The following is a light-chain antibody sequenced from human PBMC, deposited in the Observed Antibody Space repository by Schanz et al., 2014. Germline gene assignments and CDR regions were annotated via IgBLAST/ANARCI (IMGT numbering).Light chain of an antibody. V-gene: IGKV3-20*01. CDR2: WAS. CDR1: QSVSSSY. CDR3: QQYYTTPST. J-gene: IGKJ2*01. Sequence: VLTQSPGTLSLSPGERATLSCRASQSVSSSYLAWFQQKPGQPPKLLIYWASTRESGVPDRFSGSGSGTDFTLTISSLQAEDVAVYYCQQYYTTPSTFGQGTKLEIK.